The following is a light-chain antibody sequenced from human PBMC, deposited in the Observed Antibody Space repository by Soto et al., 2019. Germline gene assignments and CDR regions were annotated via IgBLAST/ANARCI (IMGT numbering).Light chain of an antibody. J-gene: IGKJ5*01. CDR1: QSVSSSY. CDR3: QQYGTSLFT. Sequence: EIVLTHSPGTLSLSPWERATLSCRASQSVSSSYLAWYQQQPGQAPRLLIYAASSRATGIPDRFSGSGSGTDFALTISRLEPEDFAVYYCQQYGTSLFTVGQGTRLEIK. V-gene: IGKV3-20*01. CDR2: AAS.